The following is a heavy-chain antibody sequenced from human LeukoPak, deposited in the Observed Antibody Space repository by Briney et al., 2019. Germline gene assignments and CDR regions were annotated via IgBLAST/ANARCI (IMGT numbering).Heavy chain of an antibody. CDR1: GGSISSNTYF. CDR3: ATSDTVSTYNWFDP. J-gene: IGHJ5*02. D-gene: IGHD5/OR15-5a*01. Sequence: WETLSLTCNVSGGSISSNTYFWGWIRRPPGKGLEWIGSIRYSGSTYYNPSLKSRVTISVDTSKNQFTLNLSSLTAADTAVYYCATSDTVSTYNWFDPWGQGTLVTVS. CDR2: IRYSGST. V-gene: IGHV4-39*01.